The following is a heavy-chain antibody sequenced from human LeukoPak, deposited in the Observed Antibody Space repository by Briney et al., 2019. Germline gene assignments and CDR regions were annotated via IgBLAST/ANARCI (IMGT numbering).Heavy chain of an antibody. V-gene: IGHV3-23*01. CDR2: ISGSGGST. CDR1: GFTFSSYA. Sequence: GGSLRLSCAASGFTFSSYAMSWVRQAPGKGLEWVSAISGSGGSTYYADSVKGRFTISRDNSKNTLYLQMNSLRAEDTAVYYCATGGQVATISGYFDYWGQGTLVTVSS. CDR3: ATGGQVATISGYFDY. J-gene: IGHJ4*02. D-gene: IGHD5-12*01.